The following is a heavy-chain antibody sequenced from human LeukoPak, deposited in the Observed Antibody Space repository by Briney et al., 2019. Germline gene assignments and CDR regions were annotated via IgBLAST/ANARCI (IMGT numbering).Heavy chain of an antibody. Sequence: GESLKISCQAAGYTFTSYWIGWVRQMPGKGLEGMGIIYPDDSDTTYSQSFQGQVTISADKSFSTAYLQWSSLKASDTAIYYCARLGGDTYYFGSASYPNWYFDLWGRGTLVTVSS. J-gene: IGHJ2*01. CDR2: IYPDDSDT. V-gene: IGHV5-51*01. D-gene: IGHD3-10*01. CDR3: ARLGGDTYYFGSASYPNWYFDL. CDR1: GYTFTSYW.